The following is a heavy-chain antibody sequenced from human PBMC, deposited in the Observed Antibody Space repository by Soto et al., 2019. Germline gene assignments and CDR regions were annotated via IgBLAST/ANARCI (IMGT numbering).Heavy chain of an antibody. D-gene: IGHD2-21*02. CDR2: IIPIFGTA. CDR1: GGTFSSYA. Sequence: QVQLVQSGAEVKKPGSSVKVSCKASGGTFSSYAISWVRQAPGQGLEWMGGIIPIFGTANYAQKFQGRVTITADESTSTAYMELSSLRSEDTAVYYFARGRCGGDCYSVWYYYYGMDVWGQGTTVTVSS. J-gene: IGHJ6*02. CDR3: ARGRCGGDCYSVWYYYYGMDV. V-gene: IGHV1-69*01.